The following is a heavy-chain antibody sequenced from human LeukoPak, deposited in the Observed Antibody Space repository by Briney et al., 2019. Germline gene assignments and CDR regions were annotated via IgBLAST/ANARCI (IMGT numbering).Heavy chain of an antibody. CDR2: IYYSGST. CDR1: GGSISSYY. V-gene: IGHV4-59*08. Sequence: SETLSLTCTVSGGSISSYYWSWVRQPPGKGLEWIGYIYYSGSTNYNPSLKSRVTISVDTSKNQFSLKLSSVTAADTAVYYCASTYYYDSISFGNNWLDPWGQGTLVTVSS. J-gene: IGHJ5*02. D-gene: IGHD3-22*01. CDR3: ASTYYYDSISFGNNWLDP.